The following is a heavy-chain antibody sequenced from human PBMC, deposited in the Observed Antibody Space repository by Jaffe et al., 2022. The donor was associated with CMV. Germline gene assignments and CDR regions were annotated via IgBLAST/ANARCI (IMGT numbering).Heavy chain of an antibody. CDR1: GGTFSSYA. CDR2: IIPIFGTA. J-gene: IGHJ5*02. Sequence: QVQLVQSGAEVKKPGSSVKVSCKASGGTFSSYAISWVRQAPGQGLEWMGGIIPIFGTANYAQKFQGRVTITADESTSTAYMELSSLRSEDTAVYYCARDLDNWNDESGAELDPWGQGTLVTVSS. D-gene: IGHD1-1*01. V-gene: IGHV1-69*01. CDR3: ARDLDNWNDESGAELDP.